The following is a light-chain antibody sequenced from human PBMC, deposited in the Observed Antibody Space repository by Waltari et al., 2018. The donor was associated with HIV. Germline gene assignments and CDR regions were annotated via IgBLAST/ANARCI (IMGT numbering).Light chain of an antibody. J-gene: IGLJ2*01. Sequence: QSALTQPASVSGSPGQSITISCTGTTSDVGGYDYVSWYQQHPGKVPSGVSNRFSGSKSGNTASLTISGLQPEDEADYYCSSFTSSDTPVVFGGGTKLTVL. V-gene: IGLV2-14*03. CDR3: SSFTSSDTPVV. CDR1: TSDVGGYDY.